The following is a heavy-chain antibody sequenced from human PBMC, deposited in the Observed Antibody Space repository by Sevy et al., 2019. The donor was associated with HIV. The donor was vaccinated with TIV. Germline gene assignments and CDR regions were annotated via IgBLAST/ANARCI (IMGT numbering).Heavy chain of an antibody. Sequence: GGSLRLSCAASGFTFSSSGMHWVRQAPGKGLEWVTFIRYDGTTKYYAYSVKGRFTISRDNSKSTLYLQMNSLRDEDTGVYFCAKLGSTTLTTSDAFDIWGQGTLVTVSS. D-gene: IGHD4-17*01. CDR2: IRYDGTTK. V-gene: IGHV3-30*02. CDR3: AKLGSTTLTTSDAFDI. J-gene: IGHJ3*02. CDR1: GFTFSSSG.